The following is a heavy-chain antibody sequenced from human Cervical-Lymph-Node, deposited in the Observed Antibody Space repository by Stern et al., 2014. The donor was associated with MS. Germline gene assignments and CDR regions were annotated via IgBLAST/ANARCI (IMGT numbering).Heavy chain of an antibody. V-gene: IGHV1-2*02. D-gene: IGHD2-2*01. CDR1: GYTFTGYY. Sequence: QVQLVESGAEVKKPGASVRVSCKASGYTFTGYYMHWVRQVPGQGLERVGWVNPNNGEPNYAQKFQGRVTMTADTSINTASPDLSRLRSDDTAVYFFARDVGSSSTHWGQGTLVTVSS. J-gene: IGHJ4*02. CDR2: VNPNNGEP. CDR3: ARDVGSSSTH.